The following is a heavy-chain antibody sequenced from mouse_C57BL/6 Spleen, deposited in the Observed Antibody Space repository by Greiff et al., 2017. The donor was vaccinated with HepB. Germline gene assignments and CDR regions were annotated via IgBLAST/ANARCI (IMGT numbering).Heavy chain of an antibody. J-gene: IGHJ1*03. V-gene: IGHV3-6*01. CDR3: ARSLTGTGYFDV. CDR1: GYSITSGYY. D-gene: IGHD4-1*01. CDR2: ISYDGSN. Sequence: DVQLQESGPGLVKPSQSLSLTCSVTGYSITSGYYWNWIRQFPGNKLEWMGYISYDGSNNYNPSLKNRISITRDTSKNQFFLKLNSVTTEDTATYYCARSLTGTGYFDVGGTGTTVTVSS.